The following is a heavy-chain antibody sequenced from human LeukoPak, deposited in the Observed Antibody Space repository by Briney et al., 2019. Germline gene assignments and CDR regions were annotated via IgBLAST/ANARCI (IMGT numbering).Heavy chain of an antibody. Sequence: SETLSLTCTVSGGSISSYYWSWIRQPPGKGLEWIGYIYYSGSTNHNPSLKSRVTISVDTSKNQFSLKLSSVTAADTAVYYCAREPGLRSSPDYWGQGTLVTVSS. J-gene: IGHJ4*02. CDR1: GGSISSYY. CDR3: AREPGLRSSPDY. CDR2: IYYSGST. D-gene: IGHD2-2*01. V-gene: IGHV4-59*01.